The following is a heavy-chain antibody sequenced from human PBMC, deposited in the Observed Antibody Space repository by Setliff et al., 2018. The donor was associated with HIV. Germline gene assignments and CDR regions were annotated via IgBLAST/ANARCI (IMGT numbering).Heavy chain of an antibody. V-gene: IGHV1-46*01. CDR1: GYTFTSYY. CDR2: LNPSGDST. CDR3: ARGGYHGFGSYGDY. J-gene: IGHJ4*02. Sequence: ASVKVSCKASGYTFTSYYVHWVRQAPGHGLEWMGILNPSGDSTAYAQKFQGRVTMSRDTSTSTVYMELSRLRSDDTAVYYCARGGYHGFGSYGDYWGQGTLVTVSS. D-gene: IGHD3-10*01.